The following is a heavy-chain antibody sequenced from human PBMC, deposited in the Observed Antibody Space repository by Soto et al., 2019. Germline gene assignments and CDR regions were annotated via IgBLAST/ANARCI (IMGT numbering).Heavy chain of an antibody. J-gene: IGHJ4*02. CDR2: IYYSGST. Sequence: SETLSLTCTVSGGSISSYYWSWIRQPPGKGLEWIGYIYYSGSTNYNPSLKSRVTISVDTSKNQFSLKLSSVTAADTAVYYCARGGYYYDSSGYYLNWGQGTLVTVSS. V-gene: IGHV4-59*01. CDR1: GGSISSYY. D-gene: IGHD3-22*01. CDR3: ARGGYYYDSSGYYLN.